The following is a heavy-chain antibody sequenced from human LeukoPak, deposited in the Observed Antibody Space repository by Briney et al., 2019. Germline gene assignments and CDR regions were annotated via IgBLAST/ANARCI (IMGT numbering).Heavy chain of an antibody. D-gene: IGHD3-3*01. CDR2: IKEDGSEE. Sequence: PGGSLRLSCAASGFTFKNNWMTWVRQAPGKGLEWVANIKEDGSEEYYVDSVKGRFTISRDNAKNSVYLQMNSLRAEDTAVYYCARAGYYDFWSGYHTDAFDIWGQGTMVTVSS. J-gene: IGHJ3*02. CDR1: GFTFKNNW. CDR3: ARAGYYDFWSGYHTDAFDI. V-gene: IGHV3-7*01.